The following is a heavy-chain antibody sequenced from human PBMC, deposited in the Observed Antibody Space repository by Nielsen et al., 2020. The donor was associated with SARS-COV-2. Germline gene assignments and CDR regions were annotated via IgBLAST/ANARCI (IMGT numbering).Heavy chain of an antibody. CDR2: INPSGGST. V-gene: IGHV1-46*01. Sequence: WGREAPGQGLEWMGIINPSGGSTSYAQKYQGRVTMTRDTSTSTVYMELSSLRSEDTAVYYCARDREYSSSFNLYYYYYGMDVWGQGTTVTVSS. J-gene: IGHJ6*02. CDR3: ARDREYSSSFNLYYYYYGMDV. D-gene: IGHD6-13*01.